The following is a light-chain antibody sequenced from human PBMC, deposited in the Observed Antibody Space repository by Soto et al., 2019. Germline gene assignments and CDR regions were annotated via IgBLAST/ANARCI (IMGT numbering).Light chain of an antibody. Sequence: EIVLTQSPGTLSLSPGERATLSCRASQSVSSSYLAWYQQKPGQAPRLLIYGASSRATGIPDRFSGSGSGADFTLTISRLEPEDFAVYSCQQYGSSPVYTFGQRTKLEIK. CDR2: GAS. CDR3: QQYGSSPVYT. J-gene: IGKJ2*01. V-gene: IGKV3-20*01. CDR1: QSVSSSY.